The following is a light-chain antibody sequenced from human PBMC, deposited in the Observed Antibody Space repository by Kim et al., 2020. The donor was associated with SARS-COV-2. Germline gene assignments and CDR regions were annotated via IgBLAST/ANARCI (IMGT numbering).Light chain of an antibody. CDR3: CSYINNTFDVV. CDR1: SSDVGNHNR. V-gene: IGLV2-18*02. CDR2: EVT. J-gene: IGLJ2*01. Sequence: QSVTISCTGSSSDVGNHNRVSWYQQPPGTVPKLVLYEVTNRPSGVPDRFSGSESGNTASLTISGLQAEDEADYYCCSYINNTFDVVFGGGTQLTVL.